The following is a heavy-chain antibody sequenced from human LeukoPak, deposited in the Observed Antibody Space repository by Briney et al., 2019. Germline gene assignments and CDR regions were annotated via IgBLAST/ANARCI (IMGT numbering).Heavy chain of an antibody. Sequence: SETLSLTCTVSGGSISSYYWSWIRQPPGKGLEWIGYIYYSGSTNYNPSLKSRVTISVDTSKNQFSLKLSSVTAADTAVYYCASTYVDDYSNSCYFDYWGQGTLVTVSS. CDR2: IYYSGST. D-gene: IGHD4-11*01. CDR1: GGSISSYY. CDR3: ASTYVDDYSNSCYFDY. V-gene: IGHV4-59*08. J-gene: IGHJ4*02.